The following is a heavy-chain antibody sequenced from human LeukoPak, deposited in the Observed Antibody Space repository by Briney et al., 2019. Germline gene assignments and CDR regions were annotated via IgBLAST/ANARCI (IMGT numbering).Heavy chain of an antibody. J-gene: IGHJ4*02. CDR3: ARGRSVNNLNRSGVYFDY. V-gene: IGHV4-34*01. CDR2: INHSGSP. D-gene: IGHD1-20*01. CDR1: GGSSSVYY. Sequence: SETLSLTCAVYGGSSSVYYWSWIRQPPGKGLEWIGEINHSGSPNYNPSLKSRVTISVDTSKNQCSLKLRSVTAADTAVYYCARGRSVNNLNRSGVYFDYWGQGTLVTVSS.